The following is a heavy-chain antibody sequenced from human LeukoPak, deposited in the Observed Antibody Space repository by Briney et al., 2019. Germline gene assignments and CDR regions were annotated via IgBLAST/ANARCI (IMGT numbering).Heavy chain of an antibody. V-gene: IGHV3-7*01. CDR3: ARDGYSFGHDFDY. J-gene: IGHJ4*02. Sequence: PGGSLRLSCEAPGFTFNTYWMSWVRQAPGKGLEWVASIKHDGSENYYVDSVNGRFTISRDNAKNSLFLQMNSLRAEDTAVYYCARDGYSFGHDFDYWGQGALVTVSS. D-gene: IGHD5-18*01. CDR2: IKHDGSEN. CDR1: GFTFNTYW.